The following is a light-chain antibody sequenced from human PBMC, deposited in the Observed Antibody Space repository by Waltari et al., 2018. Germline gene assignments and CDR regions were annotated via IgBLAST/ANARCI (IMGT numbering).Light chain of an antibody. V-gene: IGKV1-39*01. Sequence: DIQMTQSPSSLSASVGDRVAITCRASQAINNFLNWYQKKPGKAPKLLIYGASTLHTGVPSRFSGSASGTDYTLIISSLQPEDFATYYCQQSDNILVTFGPGTKVDIK. CDR3: QQSDNILVT. CDR2: GAS. CDR1: QAINNF. J-gene: IGKJ3*01.